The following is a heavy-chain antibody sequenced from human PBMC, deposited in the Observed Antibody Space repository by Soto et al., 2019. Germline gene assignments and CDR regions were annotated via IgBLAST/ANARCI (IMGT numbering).Heavy chain of an antibody. CDR1: GFTFSSYA. CDR3: AKGSGYSYGPPADY. Sequence: GGSLRLSCAASGFTFSSYAMSWVRQAPGKGLEWVSVISGSGGSTYYADSVKGRFTISRDNSKNTLYLQMNSLRVEDTAVYYCAKGSGYSYGPPADYWGQGTLVTSPQ. V-gene: IGHV3-23*01. D-gene: IGHD5-18*01. CDR2: ISGSGGST. J-gene: IGHJ4*02.